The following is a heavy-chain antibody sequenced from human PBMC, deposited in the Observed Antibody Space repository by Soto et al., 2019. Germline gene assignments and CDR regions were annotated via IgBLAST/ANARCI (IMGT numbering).Heavy chain of an antibody. Sequence: QVQLVESGGGVVQPGRSLRLSCAASGFTFSSHAMHWVRQAPGKGLEWVAVIWYDGSKKYYADSVKGRFTVARDDSKNTLSLQMNSLRVEDTAVYYCARDPGYSGFDCDYWGQETLVTVSS. CDR2: IWYDGSKK. D-gene: IGHD5-12*01. CDR3: ARDPGYSGFDCDY. V-gene: IGHV3-33*01. CDR1: GFTFSSHA. J-gene: IGHJ4*02.